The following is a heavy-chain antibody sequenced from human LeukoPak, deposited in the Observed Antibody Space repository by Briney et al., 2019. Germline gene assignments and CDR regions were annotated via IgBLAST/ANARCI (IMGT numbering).Heavy chain of an antibody. CDR2: IYYSGST. V-gene: IGHV4-59*12. CDR3: ARVIAAAVYYFDY. J-gene: IGHJ4*02. CDR1: GGSISSYY. Sequence: PSETLSLTCTVSGGSISSYYWSWIRQPPGKGLEWIGYIYYSGSTYYNPSLKSRVTISVDTSKNQFSLKLSSVTAADTAVYYCARVIAAAVYYFDYWGQGTLVTVSS. D-gene: IGHD6-13*01.